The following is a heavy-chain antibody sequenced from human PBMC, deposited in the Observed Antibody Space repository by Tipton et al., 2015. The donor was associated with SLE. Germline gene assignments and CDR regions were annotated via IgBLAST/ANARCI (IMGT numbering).Heavy chain of an antibody. Sequence: TLSLTCAVYGGSFSGYYWSWIRQPPGKGLEWIGEINHSGSTYYNPSLKSRVTISVDTSKNQFSLKLSSVTAADTAVYYCARARDLNGAFDIWGQGTMVTVSS. CDR2: INHSGST. D-gene: IGHD2-8*01. CDR1: GGSFSGYY. CDR3: ARARDLNGAFDI. J-gene: IGHJ3*02. V-gene: IGHV4-34*01.